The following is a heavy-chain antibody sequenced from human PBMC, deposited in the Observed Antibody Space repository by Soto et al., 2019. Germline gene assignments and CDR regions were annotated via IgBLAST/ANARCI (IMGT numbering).Heavy chain of an antibody. J-gene: IGHJ6*02. CDR2: ISYDGSNK. CDR1: GFTFSSYG. Sequence: PGGSLRLSCAASGFTFSSYGMHWVRQAPGKGLEWVAVISYDGSNKYYADSVKGRFTISRDNSKNTLYLQMNSLRAEDTAVYYCAKDIRLVAVAGRYYYYYGMDVWGQGTTVTVSS. CDR3: AKDIRLVAVAGRYYYYYGMDV. V-gene: IGHV3-30*18. D-gene: IGHD6-19*01.